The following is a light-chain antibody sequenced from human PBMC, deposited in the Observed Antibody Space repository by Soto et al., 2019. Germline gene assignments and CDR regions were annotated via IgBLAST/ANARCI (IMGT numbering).Light chain of an antibody. CDR3: QQYNSYSLLT. CDR2: DAS. CDR1: QSISSW. J-gene: IGKJ4*01. Sequence: DIQMTQSPSTLSASVGDRVTITCRASQSISSWLAWYQQKPGKAPKLLIYDASNMESGVPSRFSGSGSGTEFTLTIISLQPDDFATYYCQQYNSYSLLTFGGGTKVEIK. V-gene: IGKV1-5*01.